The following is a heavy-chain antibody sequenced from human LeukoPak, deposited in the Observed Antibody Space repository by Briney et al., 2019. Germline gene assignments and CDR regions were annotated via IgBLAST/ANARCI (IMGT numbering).Heavy chain of an antibody. V-gene: IGHV4/OR15-8*01. CDR2: IXXXATP. J-gene: IGHJ6*02. CDR1: VVSIXSXXX. CDR3: ATAPILRGEGGEHYKYGMGV. D-gene: IGHD2-2*02. Sequence: SETHSLTCAVSVVSIXSXXXXXXXRXSPXXGXEXXGEIXXXATPNYNASLKSPVNRPVDTFKNHFSLKLTSVTTADTAVYYCATAPILRGEGGEHYKYGMGVWGQGTTVIVSS.